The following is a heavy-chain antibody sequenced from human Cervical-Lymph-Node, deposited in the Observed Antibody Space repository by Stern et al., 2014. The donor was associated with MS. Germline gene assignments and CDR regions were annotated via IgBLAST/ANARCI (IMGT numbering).Heavy chain of an antibody. CDR3: ARGGLLSTWFDP. D-gene: IGHD2/OR15-2a*01. V-gene: IGHV1-69*01. CDR1: GGTFSSYA. CDR2: IIPIVGTA. Sequence: QMQLVESGAEVKKPGSSVKVSCKASGGTFSSYAISWVRQAPGQGLEWMGGIIPIVGTANYAQKVQGRVRITADESTSTAYMELSSLRSEDTAVYYGARGGLLSTWFDPWGQGTLVTVSS. J-gene: IGHJ5*02.